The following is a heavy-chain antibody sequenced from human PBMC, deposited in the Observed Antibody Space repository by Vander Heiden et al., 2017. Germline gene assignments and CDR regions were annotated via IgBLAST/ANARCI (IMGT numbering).Heavy chain of an antibody. V-gene: IGHV3-21*01. D-gene: IGHD2-21*02. Sequence: EVQLVEAGGGLVKPGGSLRLSCAASGFPFSSYSMNWVRQAPGKGLGWGSSINSRSSYIYYADSVKGRFTISRDNAKNSLYLQMNSLRAEDTAVYYCARDADCGGDCSFDYWGQGTLGTVSS. CDR2: INSRSSYI. CDR1: GFPFSSYS. CDR3: ARDADCGGDCSFDY. J-gene: IGHJ4*02.